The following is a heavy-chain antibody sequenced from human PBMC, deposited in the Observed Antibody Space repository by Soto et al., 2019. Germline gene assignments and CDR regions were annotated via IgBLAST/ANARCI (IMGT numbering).Heavy chain of an antibody. J-gene: IGHJ4*02. D-gene: IGHD6-13*01. CDR1: GFTFSSYA. CDR3: ARRVYGLYFDY. V-gene: IGHV3-64*01. Sequence: EVQLVESGGGLVQPGGPLRLSCAASGFTFSSYAMHWVRQAPGKGLEYVSVISGNGDSTYYANSVKGRFTISRDNSKNTLYLQMGSLRAEDMAVYYCARRVYGLYFDYWGQGTLVTVSS. CDR2: ISGNGDST.